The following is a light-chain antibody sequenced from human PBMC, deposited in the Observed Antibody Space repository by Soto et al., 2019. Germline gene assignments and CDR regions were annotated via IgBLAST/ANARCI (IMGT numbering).Light chain of an antibody. V-gene: IGLV2-14*01. CDR2: EVS. CDR3: GSYTSSTTLV. CDR1: SSDVGGYDY. J-gene: IGLJ2*01. Sequence: QSVLTQPASVSGSTGQSITISCTGTSSDVGGYDYVSWYQQHPGKAPKLMIYEVSNRPSGVSNRFSGSKSGNTASLTISGLQAEDEADYYCGSYTSSTTLVFGGGTKLTVL.